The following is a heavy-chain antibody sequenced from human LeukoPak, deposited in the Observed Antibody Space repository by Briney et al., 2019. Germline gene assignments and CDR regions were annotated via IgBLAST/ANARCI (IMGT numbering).Heavy chain of an antibody. CDR1: GDSVSSNSAA. V-gene: IGHV6-1*01. Sequence: SQTLSLTCAISGDSVSSNSAAWNRIRQSPSRGLEWLGRTYYRSKWYNNYAVSVKSRITNNPDTSKNQFSLQLNSVAPEDTAVYYCARGGAVAGMEFDYWGQGTLVTVSS. CDR2: TYYRSKWYN. CDR3: ARGGAVAGMEFDY. J-gene: IGHJ4*02. D-gene: IGHD6-19*01.